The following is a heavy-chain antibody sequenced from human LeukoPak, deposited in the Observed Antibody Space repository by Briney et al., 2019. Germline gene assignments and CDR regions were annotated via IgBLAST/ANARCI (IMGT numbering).Heavy chain of an antibody. CDR2: LSAYNGNT. Sequence: ASVKVSCKASGYXFTRYSMSWVRQAPGQGLEWMGWLSAYNGNTNYAQKLQGRVTMTTDTSTTTAYMELRSLRSDDTAVYYCARVPNGWYVRDYFDYWGQGTLVTVSS. CDR3: ARVPNGWYVRDYFDY. V-gene: IGHV1-18*01. D-gene: IGHD6-19*01. J-gene: IGHJ4*02. CDR1: GYXFTRYS.